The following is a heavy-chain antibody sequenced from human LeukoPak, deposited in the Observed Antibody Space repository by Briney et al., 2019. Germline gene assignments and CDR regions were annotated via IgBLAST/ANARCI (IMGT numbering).Heavy chain of an antibody. CDR1: GFTFSSYA. V-gene: IGHV3-30-3*01. CDR3: ARTGYCSSASCYTASRPYSYYYMDV. J-gene: IGHJ6*03. Sequence: GGSLRLSCAASGFTFSSYAMHWVRQAPGKGLEWVAVISYDGSNKYYADSVKGRFTISRDNSKNTLYLQMNSLRAEDTAVYYCARTGYCSSASCYTASRPYSYYYMDVWGKGTTVTVSS. CDR2: ISYDGSNK. D-gene: IGHD2-2*02.